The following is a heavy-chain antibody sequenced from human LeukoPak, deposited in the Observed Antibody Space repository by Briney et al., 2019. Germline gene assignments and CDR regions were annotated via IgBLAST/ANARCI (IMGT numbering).Heavy chain of an antibody. J-gene: IGHJ4*02. D-gene: IGHD3-9*01. CDR3: AKRLSRGYFGKLIFDF. V-gene: IGHV3-23*01. CDR1: GFAFNDFA. Sequence: PGGSLRLSCAAAGFAFNDFAMSWVRQTPGKGLEWVSSITSTGESTYYAGSLRGRFTISRDNSGGTLYLQMNSLRTEDSAVYYCAKRLSRGYFGKLIFDFWGQGALVTVSS. CDR2: ITSTGEST.